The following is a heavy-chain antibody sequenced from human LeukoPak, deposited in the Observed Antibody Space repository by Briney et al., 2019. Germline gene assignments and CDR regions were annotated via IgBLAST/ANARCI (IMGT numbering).Heavy chain of an antibody. D-gene: IGHD3-10*02. J-gene: IGHJ4*02. V-gene: IGHV4-34*01. CDR2: INHSGST. CDR1: GGSISSYY. Sequence: SSETLSLTCTVSGGSISSYYWSWIRRPPGKGLEWIGEINHSGSTNYNPSLKSRVTISVDTSKNQFSLKLSSVTAADTAVYYCARGLFGELTPYYFDYWGQGTLVTVSS. CDR3: ARGLFGELTPYYFDY.